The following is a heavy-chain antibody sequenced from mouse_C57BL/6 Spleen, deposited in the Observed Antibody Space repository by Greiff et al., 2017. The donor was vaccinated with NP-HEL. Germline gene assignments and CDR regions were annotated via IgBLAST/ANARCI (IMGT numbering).Heavy chain of an antibody. V-gene: IGHV5-6*01. D-gene: IGHD1-1*01. CDR1: GFTFSSYG. CDR2: ISSGGSYT. Sequence: EVQLVESGGDLVKPGGSLKLSCAASGFTFSSYGMSWVRQTPDKRLEWVATISSGGSYTYYPDSVKGRFTISRDNAKNTLYLQMSSLKSEDTAMYYCARHNYGSSLDYYAMDYWGQGTSVTVSS. J-gene: IGHJ4*01. CDR3: ARHNYGSSLDYYAMDY.